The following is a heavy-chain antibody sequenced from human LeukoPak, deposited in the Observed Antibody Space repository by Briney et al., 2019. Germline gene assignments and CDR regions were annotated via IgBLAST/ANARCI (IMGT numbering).Heavy chain of an antibody. CDR1: GYTFTSYD. V-gene: IGHV1-8*01. CDR2: MNPNSGNT. D-gene: IGHD6-19*01. Sequence: ASVKVSCKASGYTFTSYDINWVRQATGQGLEWMGWMNPNSGNTGYAQKFQGRVTMTRNTSISTAYMELRSLRSDDTAVYYCASGKIAVAGYRGVPFAFDYWGQGTLVTVSS. J-gene: IGHJ4*02. CDR3: ASGKIAVAGYRGVPFAFDY.